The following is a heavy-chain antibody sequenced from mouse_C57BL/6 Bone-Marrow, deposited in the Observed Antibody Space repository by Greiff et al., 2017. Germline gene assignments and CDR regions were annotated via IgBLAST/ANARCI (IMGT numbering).Heavy chain of an antibody. Sequence: EVHLVESGGGLVKPGGSLKLSCAASGFTFSDYGMHWVRQAPEKGLEWVAYISSGSSTIYYADTVKGRFTISRDNAKNTLFLQMTSLRSEDTAMYYCAREIYYDYYYAMDYWGQGTSVTVSS. CDR1: GFTFSDYG. D-gene: IGHD2-4*01. J-gene: IGHJ4*01. CDR2: ISSGSSTI. V-gene: IGHV5-17*01. CDR3: AREIYYDYYYAMDY.